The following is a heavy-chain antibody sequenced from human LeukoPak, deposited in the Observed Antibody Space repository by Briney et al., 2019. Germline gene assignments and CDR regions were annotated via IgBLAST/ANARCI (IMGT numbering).Heavy chain of an antibody. Sequence: ASVKVSCKASGFTFTSSAMQWVRQARGQRLEWTGWIVVGSGNTNYAQKFQERVTITRDMSTSTAYMELSSLRSEDTAVYYCAANYQGGGYYPIDYWGQGTLVTVSS. CDR2: IVVGSGNT. J-gene: IGHJ4*02. D-gene: IGHD3-10*01. CDR1: GFTFTSSA. CDR3: AANYQGGGYYPIDY. V-gene: IGHV1-58*02.